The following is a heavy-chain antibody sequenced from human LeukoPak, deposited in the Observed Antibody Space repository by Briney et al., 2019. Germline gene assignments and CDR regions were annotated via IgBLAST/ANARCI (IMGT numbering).Heavy chain of an antibody. D-gene: IGHD2-2*01. CDR3: AREDIVVVPPSRPFDP. V-gene: IGHV1-3*01. CDR2: INAGNGNT. CDR1: GYTFTSYA. J-gene: IGHJ5*02. Sequence: GASVKVSCKASGYTFTSYAMHWVRQAPGQRLEWMGWINAGNGNTKYSQKFQGRVTFTRDTSISTAYMELTSLRSEDTAVYYCAREDIVVVPPSRPFDPWGQGTLVTVSS.